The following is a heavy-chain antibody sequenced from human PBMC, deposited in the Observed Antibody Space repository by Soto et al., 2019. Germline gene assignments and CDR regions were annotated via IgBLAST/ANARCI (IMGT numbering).Heavy chain of an antibody. CDR3: ALEPLVVAVAGIDDY. J-gene: IGHJ4*02. CDR2: IKQDGSEK. V-gene: IGHV3-7*05. D-gene: IGHD6-19*01. Sequence: GGSLRLSCAASGFTFSSYGMHWVRQAPGKGLEWVANIKQDGSEKYYVDSVKGRFTISRDNAKNSLYLQMNSLRAEDTAVYYCALEPLVVAVAGIDDYWGQGTLVTVSS. CDR1: GFTFSSYG.